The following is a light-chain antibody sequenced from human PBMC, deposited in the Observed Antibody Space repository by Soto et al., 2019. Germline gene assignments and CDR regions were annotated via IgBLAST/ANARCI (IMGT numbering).Light chain of an antibody. V-gene: IGKV3-15*01. CDR1: QSVRGN. CDR3: QQYGSSGT. J-gene: IGKJ1*01. CDR2: GAS. Sequence: EIVMTQSPATLSVSPGERATLSCRASQSVRGNLAWYQQKPGQSPRLLIYGASSRATGIPARFSGSGSGTEFTLTISRLEPEDFAVYYCQQYGSSGTFGQGTKVDI.